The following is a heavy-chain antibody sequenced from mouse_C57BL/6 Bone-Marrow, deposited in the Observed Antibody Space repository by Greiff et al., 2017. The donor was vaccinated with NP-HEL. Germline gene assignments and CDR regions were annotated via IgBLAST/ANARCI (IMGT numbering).Heavy chain of an antibody. CDR3: ARHEEEDYDYGPFAY. CDR1: GYTFTEYT. CDR2: FSPGSGRI. Sequence: QVQLQQSGAELVKPGASVKLSCKASGYTFTEYTIHWVKQRSGQGLEWIGWFSPGSGRIKYNEKFKDKATLTAAKSSSTVYMELSRLTSEDSAVYFCARHEEEDYDYGPFAYWGQGTLVTVSA. V-gene: IGHV1-62-2*01. D-gene: IGHD2-4*01. J-gene: IGHJ3*01.